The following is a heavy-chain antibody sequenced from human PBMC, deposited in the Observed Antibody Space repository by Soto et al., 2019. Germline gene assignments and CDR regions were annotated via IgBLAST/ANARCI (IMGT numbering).Heavy chain of an antibody. CDR2: IYYSGST. V-gene: IGHV4-39*07. CDR1: GGSISSSSYY. D-gene: IGHD5-12*01. J-gene: IGHJ3*02. Sequence: SETLSLTCTVSGGSISSSSYYWGWIRQPPGKGLEWIGSIYYSGSTYYNPSLKSRVTISVDTSKNQFSLKLSSVTAADTAVYYCAYGRDGYNFDNDAFDIWGQGTMVTVSS. CDR3: AYGRDGYNFDNDAFDI.